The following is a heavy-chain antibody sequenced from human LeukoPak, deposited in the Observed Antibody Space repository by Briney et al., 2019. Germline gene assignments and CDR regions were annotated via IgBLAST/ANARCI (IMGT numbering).Heavy chain of an antibody. CDR2: IYYSGST. Sequence: TETLSLTCTVSGGSISSYYWSWIRQPPGKGLEWIGYIYYSGSTNYNPSLKSRVTISVDTSKNQFSLKLSSVTAADTAVYYCARGKMRQQLVPYYFDYWGQGTLVTVSS. D-gene: IGHD6-13*01. V-gene: IGHV4-59*01. J-gene: IGHJ4*02. CDR1: GGSISSYY. CDR3: ARGKMRQQLVPYYFDY.